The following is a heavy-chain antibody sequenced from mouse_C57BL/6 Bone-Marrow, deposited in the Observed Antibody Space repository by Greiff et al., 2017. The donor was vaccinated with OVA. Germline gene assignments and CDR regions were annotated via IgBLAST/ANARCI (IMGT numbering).Heavy chain of an antibody. CDR2: INSDGGST. CDR1: EYEFPSHD. CDR3: ARRVYYGNLYYAMDY. D-gene: IGHD2-1*01. V-gene: IGHV5-2*01. Sequence: EVKLMESGGGLVQPGESLKLSCESNEYEFPSHDMSWVRKTPEKRLELVAAINSDGGSTYYPDTMERRFIISRDNTKKTLYLQMSSLRSEDTALDYCARRVYYGNLYYAMDYWGQGTSVTVSS. J-gene: IGHJ4*01.